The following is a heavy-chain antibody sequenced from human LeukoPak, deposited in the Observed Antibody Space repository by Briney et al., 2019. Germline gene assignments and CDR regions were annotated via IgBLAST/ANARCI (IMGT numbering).Heavy chain of an antibody. CDR3: TRVMYSSSWYGSPSYYYYYMDV. J-gene: IGHJ6*03. CDR2: IRSKAYGGTT. Sequence: PGGSLRLSCTASGFTFGDYAMSWFRQAPGKGLEWVGFIRSKAYGGTTEYAASVKGRFTISRDDSKSIAYLQMNSLKTGDTAVYYCTRVMYSSSWYGSPSYYYYYMDVWGKGTTVTISS. CDR1: GFTFGDYA. D-gene: IGHD6-13*01. V-gene: IGHV3-49*03.